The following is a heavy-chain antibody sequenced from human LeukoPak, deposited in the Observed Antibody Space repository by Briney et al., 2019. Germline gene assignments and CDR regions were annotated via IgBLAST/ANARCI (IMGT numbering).Heavy chain of an antibody. V-gene: IGHV3-20*04. J-gene: IGHJ5*01. Sequence: GGSLRLSCAASGFTFDDYGVSWVRQAPGKGLEWVSGIHWNGANTGYADSVKGRFTISRDNAKNSLYLQMNSLRAEDTALYYCARDKYYYGSGTFDSWGQGTLVTVSS. D-gene: IGHD3-10*01. CDR3: ARDKYYYGSGTFDS. CDR2: IHWNGANT. CDR1: GFTFDDYG.